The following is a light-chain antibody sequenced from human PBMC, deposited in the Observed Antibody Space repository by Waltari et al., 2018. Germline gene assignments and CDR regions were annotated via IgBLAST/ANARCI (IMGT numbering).Light chain of an antibody. J-gene: IGLJ2*01. V-gene: IGLV2-14*01. CDR2: AVT. CDR1: SSDVGGYNY. CDR3: SSYTSSSTVV. Sequence: GQSITISCTGTSSDVGGYNYVSWYQQHPGKAPKLIIYAVTNRPSGVSNRFSGSKSGYTASLTISGLQAEDEADYYCSSYTSSSTVVFGGGTKVTVL.